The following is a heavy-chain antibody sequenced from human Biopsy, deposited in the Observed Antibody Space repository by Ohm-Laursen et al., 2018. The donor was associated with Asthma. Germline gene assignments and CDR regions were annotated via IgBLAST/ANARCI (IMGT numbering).Heavy chain of an antibody. D-gene: IGHD3-22*01. CDR1: GFAFSNYP. CDR2: IRPGQPDI. CDR3: VKDTLIDSKNYYTFEV. Sequence: SLRLSCAADGFAFSNYPMSWARQAPGKGLAWVGTIRPGQPDIDYESPVRGRFFISRDDSKNTLYLDMTSLRAEDTAVYYCVKDTLIDSKNYYTFEVWGQGTMVTVSS. V-gene: IGHV3-23*01. J-gene: IGHJ3*01.